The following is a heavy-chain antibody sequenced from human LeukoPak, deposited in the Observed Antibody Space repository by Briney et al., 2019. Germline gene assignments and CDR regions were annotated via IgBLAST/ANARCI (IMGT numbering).Heavy chain of an antibody. D-gene: IGHD3-10*02. CDR3: ARGGLPTFAYDY. V-gene: IGHV3-33*01. CDR1: GFTFTTYG. J-gene: IGHJ4*02. CDR2: IWSDGSNK. Sequence: HPGRSLRLSCAAYGFTFTTYGMHWVRQAPGKGLEWVAVIWSDGSNKYYADSVKGRFTISRDNSKNTLYLQMNSLRAEDTAVYYCARGGLPTFAYDYWGQGTLVTVSS.